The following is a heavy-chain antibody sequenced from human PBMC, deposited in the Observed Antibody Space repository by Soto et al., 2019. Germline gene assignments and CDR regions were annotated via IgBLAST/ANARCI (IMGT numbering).Heavy chain of an antibody. CDR2: IYSSGST. V-gene: IGHV4-59*11. CDR3: ARGRWSAL. CDR1: GGSISSQY. Sequence: PSETLSLTCTVSGGSISSQYWSWIRQPPGKGLEWIGYIYSSGSTNYNPSLKSRVSISVDTSKNQFSLKLTFVTAADTAVYYCARGRWSALWGQGTLVTVSS. J-gene: IGHJ5*02.